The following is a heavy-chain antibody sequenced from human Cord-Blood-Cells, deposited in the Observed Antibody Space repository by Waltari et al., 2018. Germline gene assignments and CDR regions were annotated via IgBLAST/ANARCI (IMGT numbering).Heavy chain of an antibody. J-gene: IGHJ4*02. V-gene: IGHV3-11*04. CDR1: GFTFSDYY. CDR3: ARDPSSLRFLEWLFDY. Sequence: QVQLVESGGGLVKPGGSLRLYCAASGFTFSDYYMSWISQAPGKGLEWVSYISSSGSTIYYADSVKGRFTISRDNAKNSLYLQMNSLRAEDTAVYYCARDPSSLRFLEWLFDYWGQGTLVTVSS. CDR2: ISSSGSTI. D-gene: IGHD3-3*01.